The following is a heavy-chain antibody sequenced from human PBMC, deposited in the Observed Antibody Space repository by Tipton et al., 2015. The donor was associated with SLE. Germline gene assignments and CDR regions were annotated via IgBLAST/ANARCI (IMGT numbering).Heavy chain of an antibody. CDR1: GGSISSGDYY. D-gene: IGHD7-27*01. CDR3: ARVGLGYSWYFDL. CDR2: INHSGST. V-gene: IGHV4-61*08. J-gene: IGHJ2*01. Sequence: TLSLTCTVSGGSISSGDYYWSWIRQPPGKGLEWIGEINHSGSTNYNPSLKSRVTISVDTSKNQFSLKLSSVTAADTAVYYCARVGLGYSWYFDLWGRGTLVTVSS.